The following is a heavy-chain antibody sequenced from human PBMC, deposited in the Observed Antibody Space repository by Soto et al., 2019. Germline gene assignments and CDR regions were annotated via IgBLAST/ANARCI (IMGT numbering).Heavy chain of an antibody. V-gene: IGHV4-39*01. CDR3: ARHRNYYGSGSFPVYFDY. Sequence: KPSETLSLTCTVSGGSISSSSYYWGWIRQPPGKGLEWIGSIYYSGSTYYNPSLKSRVTISVDTSKNQFSLKLSSVTAADTAVYYCARHRNYYGSGSFPVYFDYWGQGTLVTVSS. CDR1: GGSISSSSYY. D-gene: IGHD3-10*01. CDR2: IYYSGST. J-gene: IGHJ4*02.